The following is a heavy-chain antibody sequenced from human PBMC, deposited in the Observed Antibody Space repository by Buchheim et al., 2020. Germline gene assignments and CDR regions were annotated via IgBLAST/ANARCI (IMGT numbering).Heavy chain of an antibody. CDR1: GFTFSSYS. J-gene: IGHJ4*02. CDR2: ISSSSSTI. Sequence: EVQLVESGGGLVQPGGSLRLSCAASGFTFSSYSMNWVRQAPGKGLEWVSYISSSSSTIYYADSVKGRFTISRDNTKNSLYLQMNSLRAEDTAVYYCARGTSYYYDSSGYYNYWGQGTL. CDR3: ARGTSYYYDSSGYYNY. V-gene: IGHV3-48*01. D-gene: IGHD3-22*01.